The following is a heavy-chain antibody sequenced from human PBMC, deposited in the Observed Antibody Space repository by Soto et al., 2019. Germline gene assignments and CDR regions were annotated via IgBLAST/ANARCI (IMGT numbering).Heavy chain of an antibody. CDR2: ISYDGSNK. CDR1: GFTFSSYG. Sequence: PGGSLRLSCAASGFTFSSYGMHWVRQAPGKGLEWVAVISYDGSNKYYADYVKGRFTISRDNSKNTLYLQMNSLRAEDTAVYYCAKDRFYDILTGDHTSDYWGQGTLVTVSS. D-gene: IGHD3-9*01. J-gene: IGHJ4*02. CDR3: AKDRFYDILTGDHTSDY. V-gene: IGHV3-30*18.